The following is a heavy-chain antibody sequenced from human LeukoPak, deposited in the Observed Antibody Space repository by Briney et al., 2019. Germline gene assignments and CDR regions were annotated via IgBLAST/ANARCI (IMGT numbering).Heavy chain of an antibody. Sequence: ASETLSLTCAVYGGSFSGYYWSWIRQPPGKGLEWIGEINHSGSTNYNPSLKSRVTISVDTSKNQFSLKLSSVTAADTAVYYCARVNYDILTGYYAVLHAFDIWGQGTMVTVSS. V-gene: IGHV4-34*01. CDR1: GGSFSGYY. J-gene: IGHJ3*02. CDR2: INHSGST. D-gene: IGHD3-9*01. CDR3: ARVNYDILTGYYAVLHAFDI.